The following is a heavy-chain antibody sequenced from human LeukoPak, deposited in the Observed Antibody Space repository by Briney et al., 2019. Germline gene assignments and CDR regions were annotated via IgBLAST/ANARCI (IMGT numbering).Heavy chain of an antibody. CDR3: AKYSQRATVTEP. J-gene: IGHJ4*02. Sequence: GGSLRLSCESTFRAYGMKWVRQAPGQGLEWVSAIWGSDGGSTYADSVKGRFTISRDISKNSLYLQMNSLRAEDTAVYYCAKYSQRATVTEPWGQGTLVIVSS. V-gene: IGHV3-23*01. CDR1: FRAYG. CDR2: IWGSDGGS. D-gene: IGHD4-17*01.